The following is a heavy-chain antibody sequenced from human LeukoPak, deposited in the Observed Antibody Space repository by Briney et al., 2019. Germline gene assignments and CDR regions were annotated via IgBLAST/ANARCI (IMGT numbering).Heavy chain of an antibody. V-gene: IGHV3-66*01. J-gene: IGHJ4*02. CDR3: ARDAETSLAN. CDR2: IYLDGRA. Sequence: GGSLRLSYAASGFAVSSKYMNWVRQAPGKGLEWVTVIYLDGRADYADSVKGRFTISSDNSKNTVYLQMNSLKDEDTAVYYCARDAETSLANWGQGTLVTVSP. D-gene: IGHD5-24*01. CDR1: GFAVSSKY.